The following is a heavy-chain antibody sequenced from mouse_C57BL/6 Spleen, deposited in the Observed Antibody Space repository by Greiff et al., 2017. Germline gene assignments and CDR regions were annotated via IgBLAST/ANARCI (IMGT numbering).Heavy chain of an antibody. V-gene: IGHV3-6*01. CDR1: GYSITSGYY. CDR2: ISYDGSN. Sequence: EVHLVESGPGLVKPSQSLSLTCSVTGYSITSGYYWNWIRQFPGNKLEWMGYISYDGSNNYNPSLKNRISITRDTSKNQFFLKLNSVTTEDTATYYCARASSYWYFDVWGTGTTVTVSS. CDR3: ARASSYWYFDV. D-gene: IGHD1-1*01. J-gene: IGHJ1*03.